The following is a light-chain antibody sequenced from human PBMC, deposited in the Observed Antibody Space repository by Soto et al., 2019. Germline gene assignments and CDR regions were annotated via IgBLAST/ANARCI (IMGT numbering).Light chain of an antibody. CDR2: AAS. V-gene: IGKV1-9*01. CDR1: QGISSY. J-gene: IGKJ1*01. CDR3: QQYDKYST. Sequence: IQLTQSPSSLSASVGDRVTLTCPARQGISSYLAWYQQQPGKAPKLLIYAASTLQSGVPSRFSGSGSGKEFTLTVTSLQPEDVATYFCQQYDKYSTFGHGTKVDIK.